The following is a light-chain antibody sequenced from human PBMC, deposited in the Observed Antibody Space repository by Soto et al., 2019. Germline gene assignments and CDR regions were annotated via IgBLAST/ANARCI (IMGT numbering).Light chain of an antibody. V-gene: IGLV2-23*01. Sequence: QSVLTQPASVSGSPGQSITISCTVTDSDVRTYKLVSWYQRHPGKVPKLIIYEASPRPSGVSNRFSGSRPGNTASLTVSGLQAEHGADYYCCSYARDKTYVFGSGTKVTVL. CDR1: DSDVRTYKL. CDR2: EAS. CDR3: CSYARDKTYV. J-gene: IGLJ1*01.